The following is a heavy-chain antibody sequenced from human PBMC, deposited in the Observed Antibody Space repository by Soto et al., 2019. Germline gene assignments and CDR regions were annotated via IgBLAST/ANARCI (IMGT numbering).Heavy chain of an antibody. V-gene: IGHV4-34*01. J-gene: IGHJ6*02. CDR2: INHSGST. CDR1: GGSFSGYY. CDR3: ARGGGYSNPPYYYYYYGMDV. D-gene: IGHD4-4*01. Sequence: SETLSLTCAVYGGSFSGYYWSWIRQPPGKGLEWIGEINHSGSTNYNPSLKSRVTISVDTSKNQFSLKLSSVTAADTAVYYCARGGGYSNPPYYYYYYGMDVWGQGTTVTVSS.